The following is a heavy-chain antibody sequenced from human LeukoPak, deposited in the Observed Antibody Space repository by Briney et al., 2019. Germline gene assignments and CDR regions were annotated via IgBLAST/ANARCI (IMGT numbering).Heavy chain of an antibody. Sequence: GGSLRLSCAASGFTFSSYAMSWVRQAPGKGLEWVSVIYSGGSTYYADSVKGRFTISRDNSKNTLYLQMNSLRAEDTAVYYCARVRREMKRSLGRTTEYSYYYYMDVWGKGTTVTVSS. CDR2: IYSGGST. J-gene: IGHJ6*03. CDR3: ARVRREMKRSLGRTTEYSYYYYMDV. D-gene: IGHD1/OR15-1a*01. V-gene: IGHV3-66*01. CDR1: GFTFSSYA.